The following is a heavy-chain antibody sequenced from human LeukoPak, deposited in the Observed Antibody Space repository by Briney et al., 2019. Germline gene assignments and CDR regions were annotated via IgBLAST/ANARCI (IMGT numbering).Heavy chain of an antibody. Sequence: SETLSLTCAVSGYSISSGYHWGWIRQPPGKGLEWIANIHHSGGTSYNPSLKSRVTTSADTSKNRFSLRLSSVTAADTAVYYCARLEPSGVVKDWGQGTLVTVSS. J-gene: IGHJ4*02. CDR2: IHHSGGT. CDR3: ARLEPSGVVKD. V-gene: IGHV4-38-2*01. CDR1: GYSISSGYH. D-gene: IGHD3-3*01.